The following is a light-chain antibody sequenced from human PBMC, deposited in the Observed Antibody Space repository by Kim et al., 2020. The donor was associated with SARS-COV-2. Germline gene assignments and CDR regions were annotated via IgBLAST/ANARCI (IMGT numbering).Light chain of an antibody. Sequence: EIVMTQSPATLSVSPGERATLSCRASESVKTYLAWYQQKPGQAPRLLIYGASTGATGIPARFSGSGSGTEFTVTISSLQSEDIAVYYCQQHNKWPLTFGGGTKLEIK. J-gene: IGKJ4*01. V-gene: IGKV3-15*01. CDR1: ESVKTY. CDR2: GAS. CDR3: QQHNKWPLT.